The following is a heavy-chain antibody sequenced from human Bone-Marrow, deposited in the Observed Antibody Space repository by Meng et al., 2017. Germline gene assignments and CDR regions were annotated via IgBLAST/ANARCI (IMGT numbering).Heavy chain of an antibody. CDR1: GFTFSSYA. CDR2: ISYDGSNK. D-gene: IGHD1-26*01. Sequence: GGSLRLSCAASGFTFSSYAMHWVRQAPGKGLEWVAVISYDGSNKYYADSVKGRFTISRDNSKNTLYLQMNSLRAEDTAVYYCARDSGSYYFSYWGQGTLVTVSS. CDR3: ARDSGSYYFSY. J-gene: IGHJ4*02. V-gene: IGHV3-30*04.